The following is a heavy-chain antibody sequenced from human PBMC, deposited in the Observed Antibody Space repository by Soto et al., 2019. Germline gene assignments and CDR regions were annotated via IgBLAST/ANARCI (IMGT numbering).Heavy chain of an antibody. CDR1: GYTFTSYG. D-gene: IGHD3-22*01. CDR3: AREFSDDSSGYYYAGPGAFDI. J-gene: IGHJ3*02. CDR2: ISAYNGNT. Sequence: GASVKISCKASGYTFTSYGISWVRQAPGQGLEWMGWISAYNGNTNYAQKLQGRVTMTTDTSTSTAYMELRSLRSDDTAVYYCAREFSDDSSGYYYAGPGAFDIWGQGTMVTVSS. V-gene: IGHV1-18*01.